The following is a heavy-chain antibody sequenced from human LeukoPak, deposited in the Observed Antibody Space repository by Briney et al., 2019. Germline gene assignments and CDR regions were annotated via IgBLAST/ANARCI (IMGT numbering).Heavy chain of an antibody. J-gene: IGHJ3*02. CDR1: GGSISSYY. V-gene: IGHV4-4*07. Sequence: SETLYLTCTVSGGSISSYYWSWIRQPAGKGLEWIGRIYTSGSTNYNPSLKSRVTMSVDTSKNQFSLKLSSVTAADTAVYYCASLAYCGGDCYSTDAFDIWGQGTMVTVSS. D-gene: IGHD2-21*02. CDR3: ASLAYCGGDCYSTDAFDI. CDR2: IYTSGST.